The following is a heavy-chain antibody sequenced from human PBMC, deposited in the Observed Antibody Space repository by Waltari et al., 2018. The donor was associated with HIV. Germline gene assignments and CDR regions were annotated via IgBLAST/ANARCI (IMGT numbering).Heavy chain of an antibody. CDR3: ARVVGYCSGGSGDSSYFDY. CDR2: IIPIFGTT. D-gene: IGHD2-15*01. J-gene: IGHJ4*02. V-gene: IGHV1-69*01. CDR1: GGTFSSYA. Sequence: QVQLVQSGAEVKKPGSSVKVSCKASGGTFSSYAISWVRQAPGQGLVWMRGIIPIFGTTNYAQNFQGRVTITADESTGTAYVGRSSLRSEDTAVYYCARVVGYCSGGSGDSSYFDYWGQGTLVTVSS.